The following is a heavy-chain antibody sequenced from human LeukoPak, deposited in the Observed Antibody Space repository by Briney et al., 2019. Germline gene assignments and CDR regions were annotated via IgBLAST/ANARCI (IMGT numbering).Heavy chain of an antibody. J-gene: IGHJ6*03. D-gene: IGHD6-19*01. V-gene: IGHV1-2*02. CDR3: ARDAAYSSGWTWGYYYYMDV. CDR1: GYTFTGYY. Sequence: ASVKVSCKASGYTFTGYYMHWVRQAPGQGLEWMGWINPNSGGTNYAQKFQGRVTMTRDTSISTAYMELSRLRSDDTAVYYCARDAAYSSGWTWGYYYYMDVWGKGTTVTVSS. CDR2: INPNSGGT.